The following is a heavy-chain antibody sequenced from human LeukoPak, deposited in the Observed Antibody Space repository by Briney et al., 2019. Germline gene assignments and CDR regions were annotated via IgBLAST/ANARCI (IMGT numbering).Heavy chain of an antibody. CDR1: GGSISSSSYY. CDR3: ARNQGSG. D-gene: IGHD3-10*01. Sequence: SETLSLTCTVSGGSISSSSYYWGWIRQPPGKGLEWIGSIYYSGNTYYNPSLKSRVTISVDTSKNQFSLKLSSVTAADTAVYFCARNQGSGWGQGTLVTVSS. V-gene: IGHV4-39*01. J-gene: IGHJ4*02. CDR2: IYYSGNT.